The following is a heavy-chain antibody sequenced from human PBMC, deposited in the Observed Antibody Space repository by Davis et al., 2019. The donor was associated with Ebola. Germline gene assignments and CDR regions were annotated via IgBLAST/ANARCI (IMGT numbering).Heavy chain of an antibody. D-gene: IGHD4-17*01. Sequence: GESLKISCAASGFSFTSYSMNWVRQAPGKGLEWVAYISGGYTYYAESVKGRFTISRDNAKNSLYLQMNSLRAEDTALYHCARDGTTVTHFDYWGQGTLVTVSS. CDR1: GFSFTSYS. J-gene: IGHJ4*02. CDR3: ARDGTTVTHFDY. V-gene: IGHV3-21*05. CDR2: ISGGYT.